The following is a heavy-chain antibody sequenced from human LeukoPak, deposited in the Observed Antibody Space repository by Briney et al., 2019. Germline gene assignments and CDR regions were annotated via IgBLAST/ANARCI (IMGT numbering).Heavy chain of an antibody. J-gene: IGHJ5*02. CDR1: GGSISNYY. D-gene: IGHD6-19*01. V-gene: IGHV4-59*01. Sequence: PSETLSLTCTVSGGSISNYYWSWIRPPPGKGLVGIGYIYQSGSTDYNPSLKSRVTISVDTSKNQFSLKLSSVTAADTAVYYCARGPSVTGANWFDPWGQGTLVTVSS. CDR3: ARGPSVTGANWFDP. CDR2: IYQSGST.